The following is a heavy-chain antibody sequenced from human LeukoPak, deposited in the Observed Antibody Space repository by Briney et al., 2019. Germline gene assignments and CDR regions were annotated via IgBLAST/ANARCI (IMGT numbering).Heavy chain of an antibody. J-gene: IGHJ4*02. V-gene: IGHV3-13*01. CDR2: IGTSGDT. CDR1: GFTFSSYD. Sequence: GGSLRLSCAASGFTFSSYDMHWVRQITGRGLEWVSGIGTSGDTYSPGSVKGRFTISGENAKNSLYLQMNSLRAGDTAVYYCARADLRGYSLDYWGQGTLVTVSS. CDR3: ARADLRGYSLDY. D-gene: IGHD5-18*01.